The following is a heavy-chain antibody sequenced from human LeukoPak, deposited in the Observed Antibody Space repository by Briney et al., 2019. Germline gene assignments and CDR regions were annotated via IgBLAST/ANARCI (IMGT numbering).Heavy chain of an antibody. CDR2: INPNSGGT. V-gene: IGHV1-2*02. CDR3: ARDGDPRFTMVRGDKLFNWSDP. CDR1: GYTFTGYY. J-gene: IGHJ5*02. Sequence: ASVKVSCKASGYTFTGYYMHWVRQAPGQGLEWMGWINPNSGGTNYAKKFQCRVTMTRDTSISTAYMELSRLRSDDTAVYYCARDGDPRFTMVRGDKLFNWSDPWGQGTLVTVSS. D-gene: IGHD3-10*01.